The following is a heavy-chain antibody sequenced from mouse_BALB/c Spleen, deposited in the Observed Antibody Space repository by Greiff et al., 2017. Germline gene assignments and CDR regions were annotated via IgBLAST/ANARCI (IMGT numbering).Heavy chain of an antibody. CDR3: ARVYDSYFDY. V-gene: IGHV5-9*03. Sequence: EVNVVESGGGLVKPGGSLKLSCAASGFTFSSYTMSWVRQTPEKRLEWVATISSGGGNTYYPDSVKGRFTISRDNAKNNLYLQMSSLRSEDTALYYCARVYDSYFDYWGQGTTLTVSS. D-gene: IGHD2-3*01. J-gene: IGHJ2*01. CDR2: ISSGGGNT. CDR1: GFTFSSYT.